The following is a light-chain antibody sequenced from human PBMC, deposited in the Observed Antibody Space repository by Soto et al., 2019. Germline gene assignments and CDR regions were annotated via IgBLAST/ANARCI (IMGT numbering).Light chain of an antibody. J-gene: IGLJ3*02. CDR3: SSYTTRTTWV. CDR2: DVS. Sequence: QSALTQPASVSASRGQSIANSCTGTSSDVGGYNYVSWYQQHPGKAPKLMIYDVSNRPSGVSNRFSGSKSGNTASLTISGLQAEDEADYYCSSYTTRTTWVFGGGTKVTVL. V-gene: IGLV2-14*03. CDR1: SSDVGGYNY.